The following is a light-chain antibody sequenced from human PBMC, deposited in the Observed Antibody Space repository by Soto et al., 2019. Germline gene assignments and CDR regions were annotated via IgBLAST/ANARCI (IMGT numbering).Light chain of an antibody. CDR2: EVT. J-gene: IGLJ2*01. CDR1: SSDVGGYNY. Sequence: QSALTQPPSASGSPGQSVIISCTGTSSDVGGYNYVSWYQQHPGKAPKLIIYEVTKRPSGVPYRFSGSKSGNTASLTVSGIQTEDEAEYYCSSYGGFNNVIFGGVNKVPVL. V-gene: IGLV2-8*01. CDR3: SSYGGFNNVI.